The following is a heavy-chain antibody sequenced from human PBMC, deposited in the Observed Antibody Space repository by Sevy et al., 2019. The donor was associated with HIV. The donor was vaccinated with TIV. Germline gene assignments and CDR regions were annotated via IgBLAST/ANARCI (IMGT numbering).Heavy chain of an antibody. Sequence: GGSLRLSCVASGFTVSNYWMNWVRQAPGMGLEWVAKIKEDGKETYHVDSVKGRFTISRDNAKNSLYLQMTSLRAEDTAVYYCARDKNSAMVTPFDFWGQRTLVTVSS. CDR1: GFTVSNYW. J-gene: IGHJ4*02. CDR3: ARDKNSAMVTPFDF. V-gene: IGHV3-7*03. CDR2: IKEDGKET. D-gene: IGHD5-18*01.